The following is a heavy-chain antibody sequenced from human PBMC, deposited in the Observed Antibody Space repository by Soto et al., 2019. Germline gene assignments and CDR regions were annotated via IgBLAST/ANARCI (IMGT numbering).Heavy chain of an antibody. V-gene: IGHV4-4*07. CDR2: VYSNGNT. CDR3: ARARRMTRGVLLDY. Sequence: QLHLQESAPGLVTPSETLSLNCSVSGASITNSYWSWVRLPAGKGLEWIGRVYSNGNTIYNPSLKSRVTMSLDTSNHQFSLDLTSVTAADTAIYYCARARRMTRGVLLDYWGLGTLVTVSS. CDR1: GASITNSY. J-gene: IGHJ4*02. D-gene: IGHD3-10*01.